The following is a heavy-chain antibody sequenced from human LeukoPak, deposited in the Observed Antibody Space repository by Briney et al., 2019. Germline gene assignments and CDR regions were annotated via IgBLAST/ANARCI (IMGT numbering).Heavy chain of an antibody. CDR2: IYHSGST. CDR3: ARAFGDSSSPHGNWFDP. D-gene: IGHD6-13*01. Sequence: SETLSLTCTVSGGSISSGGYYWSWIRQPPGKGLEWIGYIYHSGSTYYNPSLKSRVTISVDRSKNQFSLKLSSVTAADTAVYYCARAFGDSSSPHGNWFDPWGQGTLVTVSS. CDR1: GGSISSGGYY. V-gene: IGHV4-30-2*01. J-gene: IGHJ5*02.